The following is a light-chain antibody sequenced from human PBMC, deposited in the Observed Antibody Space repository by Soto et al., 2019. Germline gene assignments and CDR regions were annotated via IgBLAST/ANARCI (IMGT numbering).Light chain of an antibody. CDR2: WAS. V-gene: IGKV4-1*01. CDR3: QQYNSYWT. CDR1: QSVFYSSSNKNY. Sequence: DIVMTQSPDSLAVSLGERATINCKSSQSVFYSSSNKNYLAWYLQKPGQPPKLLISWASTRESGVPDRFSGSGSGTDFTLTISSLQPDDFATYYCQQYNSYWTFGQGTKVDIK. J-gene: IGKJ1*01.